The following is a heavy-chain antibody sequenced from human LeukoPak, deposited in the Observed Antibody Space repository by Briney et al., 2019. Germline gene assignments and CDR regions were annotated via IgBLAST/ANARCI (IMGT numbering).Heavy chain of an antibody. Sequence: ASVKVSCKASGYTFTSYDINWVRQATGQGLEWMGWMNPNSGNTGYAQKFQGRVTMTRNTSISTAYMELSSLRSEDTAVYYCARVARYSSSWYRWSYYYYMDVWGKGTTVTISS. V-gene: IGHV1-8*01. CDR1: GYTFTSYD. CDR2: MNPNSGNT. D-gene: IGHD6-13*01. CDR3: ARVARYSSSWYRWSYYYYMDV. J-gene: IGHJ6*03.